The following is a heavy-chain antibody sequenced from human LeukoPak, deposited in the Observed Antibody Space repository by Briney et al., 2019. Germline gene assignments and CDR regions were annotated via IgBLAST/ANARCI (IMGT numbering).Heavy chain of an antibody. J-gene: IGHJ4*02. CDR2: INHSGST. CDR1: GGSFSGYY. Sequence: SETLSLTCAVYGGSFSGYYWNWIRQPPGKGLEWIGEINHSGSTNYNPSLKSRVTISVDTSKNQFSLKLSSVTAADTAVYYCARGREQPTASWGQGTLVTVSS. D-gene: IGHD6-13*01. CDR3: ARGREQPTAS. V-gene: IGHV4-34*01.